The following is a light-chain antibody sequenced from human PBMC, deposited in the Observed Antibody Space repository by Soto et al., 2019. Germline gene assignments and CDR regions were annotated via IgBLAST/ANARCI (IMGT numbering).Light chain of an antibody. Sequence: QSALTQPASVSGSPGQAITISCTGTSSDVGRYNLVSWYQQHPGKAPKLMIYEGSKRPSGVSNRFSGSKSGNTASLTISGRKSEDEADYYCCSYAGSSTFYVFGTGTKLTVL. J-gene: IGLJ1*01. CDR1: SSDVGRYNL. CDR3: CSYAGSSTFYV. V-gene: IGLV2-23*01. CDR2: EGS.